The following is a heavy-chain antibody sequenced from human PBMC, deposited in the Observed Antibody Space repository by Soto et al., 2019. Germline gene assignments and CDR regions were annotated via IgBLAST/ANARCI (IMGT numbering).Heavy chain of an antibody. J-gene: IGHJ5*02. V-gene: IGHV1-2*04. CDR3: ALQIWLRGRSNWLDP. CDR2: INPNSGGT. CDR1: GYTFTGYY. Sequence: ASVKVSCKASGYTFTGYYMHWVRQAPGQGLEWMGWINPNSGGTNYAQKFQGWVTMTRDTSISTAYMELSRLRSDDTAVYYCALQIWLRGRSNWLDPWGPGTLVTVYS. D-gene: IGHD5-18*01.